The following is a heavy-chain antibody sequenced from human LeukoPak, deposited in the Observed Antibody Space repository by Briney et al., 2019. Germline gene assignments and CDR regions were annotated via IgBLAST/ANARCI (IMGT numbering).Heavy chain of an antibody. V-gene: IGHV3-7*01. CDR3: ARQKVGSTTIFDC. J-gene: IGHJ4*02. CDR2: IKQDGSEK. Sequence: GGSLRLSCAASGFTFSSYWMSWVRQAPGKGLEWVANIKQDGSEKYYVDSVKGRFTISRDNAKNSRYLQMNSLRAEDTAVYYCARQKVGSTTIFDCWGQGTLVTVSS. D-gene: IGHD1-26*01. CDR1: GFTFSSYW.